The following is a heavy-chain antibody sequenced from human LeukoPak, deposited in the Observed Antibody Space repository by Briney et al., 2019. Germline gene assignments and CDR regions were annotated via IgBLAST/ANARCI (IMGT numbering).Heavy chain of an antibody. V-gene: IGHV1-69*05. D-gene: IGHD6-6*01. CDR2: IIPIFGTA. Sequence: ASVKVSCKASGYTFTSYGISWVRQAPGQGLEWMGRIIPIFGTANYAQKFQGRVTITTDESTSTAYMELSSLRSEDTAVYYCARDRGAYSSSPRYFDLWGRGTLVTVSS. J-gene: IGHJ2*01. CDR3: ARDRGAYSSSPRYFDL. CDR1: GYTFTSYG.